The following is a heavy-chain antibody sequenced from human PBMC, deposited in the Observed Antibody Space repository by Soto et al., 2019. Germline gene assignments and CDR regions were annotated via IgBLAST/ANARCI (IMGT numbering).Heavy chain of an antibody. Sequence: QVQLQESGPGLVKPSETLSLTCTVSGGSMTTYKWSWIRQSPGRGLEWIGYTYSSGSINYNPSLKSRVTISIDTSKNQFSLKLNSATAADTVVYYCAREWSAFDYWGQGILVTVSS. CDR1: GGSMTTYK. J-gene: IGHJ4*02. D-gene: IGHD2-15*01. CDR2: TYSSGSI. V-gene: IGHV4-59*01. CDR3: AREWSAFDY.